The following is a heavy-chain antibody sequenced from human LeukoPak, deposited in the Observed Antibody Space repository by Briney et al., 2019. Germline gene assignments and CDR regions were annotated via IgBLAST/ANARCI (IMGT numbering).Heavy chain of an antibody. CDR3: AKGGLLWFGEYLPPPDNWFDP. V-gene: IGHV3-23*01. Sequence: GGSLRLSCAASGFTFSSYAMSWVRQAPGKGLEWVSAISGSGGSTYYADSVKGRFTISRDNSKNTLYLQMNSLRAEDTAVYYCAKGGLLWFGEYLPPPDNWFDPWGQGTLVTVSS. CDR1: GFTFSSYA. D-gene: IGHD3-10*01. CDR2: ISGSGGST. J-gene: IGHJ5*02.